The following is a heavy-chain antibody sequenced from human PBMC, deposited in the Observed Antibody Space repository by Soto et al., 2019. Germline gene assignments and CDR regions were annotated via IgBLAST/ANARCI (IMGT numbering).Heavy chain of an antibody. CDR3: ARIERYSTYEYFDF. J-gene: IGHJ4*02. V-gene: IGHV2-26*01. CDR2: VFSNDAK. CDR1: GFSLSHIRVG. D-gene: IGHD5-12*01. Sequence: SGPTLVNPTETLTLPCTVSGFSLSHIRVGVCWIRQPPGKALEWLAHVFSNDAKSYSPSLKGRLTISRDTFRSQVVLTMTNVDPVDTATYFCARIERYSTYEYFDFWGQGTMVPSPQ.